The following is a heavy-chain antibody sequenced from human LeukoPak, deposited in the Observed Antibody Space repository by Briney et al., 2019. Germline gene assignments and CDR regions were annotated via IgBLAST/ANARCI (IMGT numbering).Heavy chain of an antibody. V-gene: IGHV4-38-2*02. J-gene: IGHJ4*02. D-gene: IGHD3/OR15-3a*01. CDR2: IYHSGST. CDR1: GYSISSGYY. Sequence: SETLSLTCTVSGYSISSGYYWGWIRQPPGKGLEWIGSIYHSGSTYYNPSLKSRVTISVDTSKNQFSLKLSSVTAADTAVYYCARVDADYFDYWGQGTLVTVSS. CDR3: ARVDADYFDY.